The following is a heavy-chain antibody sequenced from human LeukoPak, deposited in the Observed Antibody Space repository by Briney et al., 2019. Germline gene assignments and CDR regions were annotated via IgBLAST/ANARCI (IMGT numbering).Heavy chain of an antibody. CDR2: VSSSSSYT. CDR1: GFTFSDYY. V-gene: IGHV3-11*03. Sequence: GGSLRLSCAASGFTFSDYYMSWIRQAPGKGLEWVSFVSSSSSYTNYAASVKGRFPISRDNAKHSLYLQMNSLRAEDTAVYYRARRLRGYVVSHWYFDLWGRGTLVTVSS. J-gene: IGHJ2*01. CDR3: ARRLRGYVVSHWYFDL. D-gene: IGHD5-12*01.